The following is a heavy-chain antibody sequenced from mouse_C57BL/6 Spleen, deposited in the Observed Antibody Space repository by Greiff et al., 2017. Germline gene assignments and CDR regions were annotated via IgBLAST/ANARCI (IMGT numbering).Heavy chain of an antibody. CDR3: AGYYGDYDWYFEG. CDR1: GYTFTSYW. D-gene: IGHD2-13*01. CDR2: IDPSDSYT. J-gene: IGHJ1*03. Sequence: QVQLMQSGAELVLPGASVKLSCKASGYTFTSYWMHWVKQRPGQGLEWIGEIDPSDSYTNYNQKFKGKSTLTVDKSSSTAYMQLSSLTSEDSAVYYCAGYYGDYDWYFEGWGTGTTVTVSS. V-gene: IGHV1-69*01.